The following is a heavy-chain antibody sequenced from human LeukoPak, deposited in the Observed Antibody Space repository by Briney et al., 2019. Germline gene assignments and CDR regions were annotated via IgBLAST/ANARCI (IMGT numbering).Heavy chain of an antibody. D-gene: IGHD5-12*01. CDR2: IYYSGST. J-gene: IGHJ4*02. CDR1: GGSISSGGYY. CDR3: ARGRAYSGYDFDY. Sequence: SETLSLTCAVSGGSISSGGYYWSWIRQHPGKGLEWIGYIYYSGSTYYNPSLKSRVTISVDTSKNQFSLKLSSVTAADTAVYYCARGRAYSGYDFDYWGQGTLVTVSS. V-gene: IGHV4-31*11.